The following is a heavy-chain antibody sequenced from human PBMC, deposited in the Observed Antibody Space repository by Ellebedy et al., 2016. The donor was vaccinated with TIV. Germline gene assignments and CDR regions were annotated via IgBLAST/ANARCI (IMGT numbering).Heavy chain of an antibody. J-gene: IGHJ3*02. Sequence: ASVKVSCXASGYTFTSYGISWVRQAPGQGLEWMGWISAYNGNINYAQKLQGRVTMTTDTSTSTAYMELRSLRSDDTAVYYCARGDYYDSRDAFDIWGQGTMVTVSS. CDR2: ISAYNGNI. V-gene: IGHV1-18*04. D-gene: IGHD3-22*01. CDR3: ARGDYYDSRDAFDI. CDR1: GYTFTSYG.